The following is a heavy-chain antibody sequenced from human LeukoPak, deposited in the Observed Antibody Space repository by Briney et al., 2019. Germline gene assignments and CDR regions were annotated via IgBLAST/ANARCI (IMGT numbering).Heavy chain of an antibody. J-gene: IGHJ4*02. CDR3: ARHAVTTTFDY. CDR2: IYYSGST. Sequence: PSETLSLTCTVSGGSISSYYWSWIRQPPGKGLEWIGYIYYSGSTNYNPSLKSRVTISVDTSKNQFSLKLTSVTAADTAVFYCARHAVTTTFDYWGQGTLVTVSS. V-gene: IGHV4-59*08. D-gene: IGHD4-17*01. CDR1: GGSISSYY.